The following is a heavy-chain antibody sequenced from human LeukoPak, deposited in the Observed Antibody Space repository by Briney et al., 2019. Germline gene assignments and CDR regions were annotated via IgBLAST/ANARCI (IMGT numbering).Heavy chain of an antibody. D-gene: IGHD3-3*01. CDR2: LDPEEGEI. J-gene: IGHJ6*03. CDR3: VTTRAFDYWSGSAYYFMDV. Sequence: ASVKVSCKVSGHTLTELSMHWVRQAPGKGLEWMGGLDPEEGEIVYAQKFLGRVTMTEDISTDTIYMEVSSLRSEDTAVYYCVTTRAFDYWSGSAYYFMDVWGKGTTVIVSS. V-gene: IGHV1-24*01. CDR1: GHTLTELS.